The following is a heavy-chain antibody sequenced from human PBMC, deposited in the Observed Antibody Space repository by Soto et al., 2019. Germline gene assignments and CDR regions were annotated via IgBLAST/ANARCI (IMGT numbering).Heavy chain of an antibody. D-gene: IGHD5-12*01. V-gene: IGHV1-69*06. CDR3: ARKIPSGYDLSHYYYYGMDV. J-gene: IGHJ6*02. Sequence: QVQLVQSGAEVKKPGSSVKVSCKASGGTFSSYAISWVRQAPGQGLEWMGGIIPIFGTANYAQKFQGRVTITADKSTSTAYMELSSLRSEDTAVYYCARKIPSGYDLSHYYYYGMDVWGQGTTVTVSS. CDR2: IIPIFGTA. CDR1: GGTFSSYA.